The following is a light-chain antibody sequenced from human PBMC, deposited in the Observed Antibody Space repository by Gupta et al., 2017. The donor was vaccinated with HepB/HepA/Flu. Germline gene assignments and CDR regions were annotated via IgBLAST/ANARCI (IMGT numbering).Light chain of an antibody. CDR1: KFGDKY. J-gene: IGLJ1*01. CDR3: QAWDSNMRV. Sequence: SYELTQPPSVSVSPGQTASSTCSGDKFGDKYACWYQQKPGQSPVLVIYKDSKRAAGIPERFSGSNSGTTATLTMSGTQAMDEDYYDCQAWDSNMRVFGTGTKVTVL. V-gene: IGLV3-1*01. CDR2: KDS.